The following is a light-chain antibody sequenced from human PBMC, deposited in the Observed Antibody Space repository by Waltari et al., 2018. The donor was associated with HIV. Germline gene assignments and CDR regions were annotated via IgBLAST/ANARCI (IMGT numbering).Light chain of an antibody. CDR3: QSYDISLSASVV. Sequence: QSMLTQPPSVSGAPGQRVTISCPGSSSPIGADYAFHWYQQIPGTAPKLLISGNKNRPSGVPDRFSASKSGTSASLTISGLQAEDEADYFCQSYDISLSASVVFGGGTRLTVL. V-gene: IGLV1-40*01. CDR2: GNK. CDR1: SSPIGADYA. J-gene: IGLJ2*01.